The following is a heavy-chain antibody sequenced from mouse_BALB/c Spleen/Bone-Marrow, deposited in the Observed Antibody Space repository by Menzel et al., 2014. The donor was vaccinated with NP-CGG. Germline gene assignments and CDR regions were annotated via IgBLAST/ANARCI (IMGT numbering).Heavy chain of an antibody. D-gene: IGHD2-1*01. CDR1: GYTFTSYV. J-gene: IGHJ1*01. CDR3: ARDGNPYWYFDV. CDR2: INPYNDGT. Sequence: EVQLQQSGPELVKPGASVKMSCKASGYTFTSYVMHWVKQKPGQGLEWIGYINPYNDGTKYNEKFKGKATLTSDKSSSTAYMELSSLISEDSAVYYCARDGNPYWYFDVWGAGTTVTVSS. V-gene: IGHV1-14*01.